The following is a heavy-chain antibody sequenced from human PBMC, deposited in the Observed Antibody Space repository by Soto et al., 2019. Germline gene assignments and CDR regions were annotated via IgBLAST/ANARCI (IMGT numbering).Heavy chain of an antibody. Sequence: QVQLQESGPGLVKPSQTLSLTCTVSGGSISSGDYYWSWIRQPPGKGLEWIGYIYYSGSTYYNPSLKSRVTISVDTSKNQFSLKLSSVTAADTAVYYCARDLTSTHGDDNLWGMDVWGQGTTVTVSS. CDR1: GGSISSGDYY. CDR3: ARDLTSTHGDDNLWGMDV. J-gene: IGHJ6*02. V-gene: IGHV4-30-4*01. D-gene: IGHD4-17*01. CDR2: IYYSGST.